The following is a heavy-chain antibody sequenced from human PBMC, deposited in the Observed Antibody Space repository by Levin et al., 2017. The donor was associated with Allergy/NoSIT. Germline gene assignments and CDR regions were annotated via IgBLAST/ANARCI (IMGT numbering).Heavy chain of an antibody. Sequence: GGSLRLSCAASGFTFSSYAMSWVRQAPGKGLEWVSAISGSGGSTYYADSVKGRFTISRDNSKNTLYLQMNSLRAEDTAVYYCAKDPPEDMIVVRAFDIWGQGTMVTVSS. CDR1: GFTFSSYA. V-gene: IGHV3-23*01. D-gene: IGHD3-22*01. CDR3: AKDPPEDMIVVRAFDI. CDR2: ISGSGGST. J-gene: IGHJ3*02.